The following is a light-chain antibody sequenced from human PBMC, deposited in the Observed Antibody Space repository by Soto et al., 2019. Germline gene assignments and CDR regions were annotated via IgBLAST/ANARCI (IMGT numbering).Light chain of an antibody. CDR3: QQYNNWPRT. J-gene: IGKJ1*01. Sequence: EIVMTQSPATLSVSPGERATLSCRASQSVSSDLAWYHQKPGQAPRLLIYGASTRATGIPARFSGSGSGTEFTLPINSLQSEDFAVYYCQQYNNWPRTLGQGTTVDIK. CDR2: GAS. V-gene: IGKV3-15*01. CDR1: QSVSSD.